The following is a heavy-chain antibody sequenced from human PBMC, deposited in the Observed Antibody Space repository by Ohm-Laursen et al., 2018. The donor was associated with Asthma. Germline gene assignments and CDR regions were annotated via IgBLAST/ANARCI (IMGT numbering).Heavy chain of an antibody. CDR1: GGTFSSYA. V-gene: IGHV1-69*13. Sequence: SVKVSCKASGGTFSSYAISWVRQDPGQGLEWMGGIIPIFGTANYAQKFQGRVTITADESTSTAYMELSSLRSEDTAVYYCARDRFIAVAGTWHYYGMDVWGQGTTVTVSS. J-gene: IGHJ6*02. CDR3: ARDRFIAVAGTWHYYGMDV. CDR2: IIPIFGTA. D-gene: IGHD6-19*01.